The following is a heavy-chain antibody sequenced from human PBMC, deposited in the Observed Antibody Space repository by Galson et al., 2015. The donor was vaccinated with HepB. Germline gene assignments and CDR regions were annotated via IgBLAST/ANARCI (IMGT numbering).Heavy chain of an antibody. CDR2: IIPILGIA. V-gene: IGHV1-69*10. CDR1: GGTFSSYA. CDR3: ARAARQYYDFWSGYYSRDYYYMDV. D-gene: IGHD3-3*01. J-gene: IGHJ6*03. Sequence: SVKVSCKASGGTFSSYAISWVRQAPGQGLEWMGGIIPILGIANYAQKFQGRVTITADKSTSTAYMELSSLRSEDTAVYYCARAARQYYDFWSGYYSRDYYYMDVWGKGTTVTVSS.